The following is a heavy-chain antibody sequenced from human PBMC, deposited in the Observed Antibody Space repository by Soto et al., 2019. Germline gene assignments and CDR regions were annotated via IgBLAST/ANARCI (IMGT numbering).Heavy chain of an antibody. Sequence: QVQLVESGGGVVQPGRSLRLSCAASGFTFSSYGMHWVRQAPGKGLEWVAVIWYDGSNKYYADSVKGRFTISRDNSKNTLYLQMNSLSAEDTAVYYCARANDYYYGMDVWGQGTTVTVSS. CDR2: IWYDGSNK. D-gene: IGHD7-27*01. CDR1: GFTFSSYG. V-gene: IGHV3-33*01. J-gene: IGHJ6*02. CDR3: ARANDYYYGMDV.